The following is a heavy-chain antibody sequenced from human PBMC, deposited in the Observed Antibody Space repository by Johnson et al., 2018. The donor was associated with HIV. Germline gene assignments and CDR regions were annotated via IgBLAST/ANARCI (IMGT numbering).Heavy chain of an antibody. CDR3: ARDGRDMVTRGSCDV. V-gene: IGHV3-66*02. D-gene: IGHD5-18*01. J-gene: IGHJ3*01. CDR1: GITVSSNY. CDR2: IFTVGDV. Sequence: VQLVESGGGLAQPGGSLRLSCAASGITVSSNYMSWVRQAPGKGLEWVSVIFTVGDVYYADSVKGRFTISRDNSKNILYLQMNSLRPEDTAVYYCARDGRDMVTRGSCDVWGQGTVVTVSS.